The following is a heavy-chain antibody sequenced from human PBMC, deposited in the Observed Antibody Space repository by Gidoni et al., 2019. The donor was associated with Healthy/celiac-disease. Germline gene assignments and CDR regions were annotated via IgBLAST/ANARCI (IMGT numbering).Heavy chain of an antibody. Sequence: QVQLVPSGAEVKKPGASVKVSCKVSGYTLPELSIHRVRQAPGKGLEWMGGFDPEDGETIYAQKFQGRVTMTEDTSTDTAYMELSSLRSEDTAVYYCATVQGITIFGVVIPHAEYFQHWGQGTLVTVSS. D-gene: IGHD3-3*01. CDR1: GYTLPELS. CDR3: ATVQGITIFGVVIPHAEYFQH. CDR2: FDPEDGET. V-gene: IGHV1-24*01. J-gene: IGHJ1*01.